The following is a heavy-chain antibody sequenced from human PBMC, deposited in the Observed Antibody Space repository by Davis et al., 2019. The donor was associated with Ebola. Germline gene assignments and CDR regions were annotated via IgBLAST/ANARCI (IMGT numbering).Heavy chain of an antibody. Sequence: PGGSLRLSCAASGFTFRTYWMHWVRQAPGKGLVWVSRIGSDVTNTRYADSVKGRFTISRDNAKNTLNLEMNSLRVEDTAVYYCARRYYGSGTYYKDYWGQGTLVTVSS. V-gene: IGHV3-74*01. CDR3: ARRYYGSGTYYKDY. CDR2: IGSDVTNT. D-gene: IGHD3-10*01. CDR1: GFTFRTYW. J-gene: IGHJ4*02.